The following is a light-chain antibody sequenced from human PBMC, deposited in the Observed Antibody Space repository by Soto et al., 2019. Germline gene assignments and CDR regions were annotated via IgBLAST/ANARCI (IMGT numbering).Light chain of an antibody. V-gene: IGLV4-69*01. CDR3: QTWSTGIQV. Sequence: QLVLTQSPSASASLGASVKLTCTLSSGHTNYAIAWHQQQPEKGPRYLMKLHGDGSHTKGDGIPDRFSGSSSGAERYLTISSRQSEDEADYYCQTWSTGIQVFGGGTKLTVL. CDR1: SGHTNYA. CDR2: LHGDGSH. J-gene: IGLJ2*01.